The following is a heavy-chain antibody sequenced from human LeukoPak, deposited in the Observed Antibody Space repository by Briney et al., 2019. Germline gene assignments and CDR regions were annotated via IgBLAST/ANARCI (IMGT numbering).Heavy chain of an antibody. J-gene: IGHJ4*02. CDR2: ISGSGGNT. CDR1: GFTFSSYG. CDR3: ARHLNRDF. V-gene: IGHV3-23*01. Sequence: GGSLRLSCAASGFTFSSYGMSWVREAPGKGLEWVSFISGSGGNTYYADSVKGRFTISRDNSKNTLYLHMNSLRAEDTAVYYCARHLNRDFWRQGTLVTVSS.